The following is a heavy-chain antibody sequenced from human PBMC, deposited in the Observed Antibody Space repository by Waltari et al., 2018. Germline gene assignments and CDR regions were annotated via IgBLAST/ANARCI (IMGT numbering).Heavy chain of an antibody. D-gene: IGHD3-10*01. J-gene: IGHJ4*02. CDR3: ARGYHYYGSGSYYDY. CDR1: GGTFSRYA. CDR2: IIPILGIA. V-gene: IGHV1-69*04. Sequence: QVQLVQSGAEVKKPGSSVKVSCKATGGTFSRYAISWVRQAPGQGLEWMGGIIPILGIANYAQKFQGRVTITADESTSTAYMELSSLRSEDTAVYYCARGYHYYGSGSYYDYWGQGTLVTVSS.